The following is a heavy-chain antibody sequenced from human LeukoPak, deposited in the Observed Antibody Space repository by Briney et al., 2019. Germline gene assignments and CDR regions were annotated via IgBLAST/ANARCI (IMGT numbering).Heavy chain of an antibody. CDR2: IWYDGSNK. CDR1: GFTFSSYG. V-gene: IGHV3-33*06. CDR3: AKDINYDSSGYFIDY. D-gene: IGHD3-22*01. J-gene: IGHJ4*02. Sequence: GRSLRLSCAASGFTFSSYGRHWVRQAPGKGLEWVAVIWYDGSNKYYADSVRGRFTISRDNSKNTLYLQMNSLRAEDTAVYYCAKDINYDSSGYFIDYWGQGTLVTVSS.